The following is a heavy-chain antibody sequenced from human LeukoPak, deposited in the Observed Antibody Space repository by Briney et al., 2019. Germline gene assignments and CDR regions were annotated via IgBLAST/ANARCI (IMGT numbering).Heavy chain of an antibody. D-gene: IGHD2-15*01. Sequence: GGSLRLSCAASELSFSRYSMHWVRQAPGKGLEWVSSISSTSSYIYYADSVKGRFTISTDNAKNSLYLQMNSLRAEDTAVYYCARDGEYCSGGSCYGAWGQGTLVTVSS. CDR2: ISSTSSYI. J-gene: IGHJ5*02. CDR1: ELSFSRYS. V-gene: IGHV3-21*01. CDR3: ARDGEYCSGGSCYGA.